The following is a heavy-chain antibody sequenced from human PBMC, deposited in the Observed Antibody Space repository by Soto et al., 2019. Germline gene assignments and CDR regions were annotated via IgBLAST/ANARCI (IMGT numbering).Heavy chain of an antibody. D-gene: IGHD3-3*01. CDR1: GGSISSYY. J-gene: IGHJ5*02. CDR3: ARGPKAGITIFGVVIPNWFDP. Sequence: SETLSLTCTVSGGSISSYYWSWIRQPPGKGLEWIGYIYYSGSTNYNPSLKSRVTISVDTSKNQFSLKLSSVTAADTAVYYCARGPKAGITIFGVVIPNWFDPWGQGTLVTVSS. CDR2: IYYSGST. V-gene: IGHV4-59*12.